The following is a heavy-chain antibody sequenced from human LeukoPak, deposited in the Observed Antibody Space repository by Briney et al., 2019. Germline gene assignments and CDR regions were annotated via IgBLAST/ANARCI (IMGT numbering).Heavy chain of an antibody. CDR3: AREARRNYFDY. CDR2: IYYSGST. J-gene: IGHJ4*02. CDR1: GGSISSYY. Sequence: PSETLSLTCTVSGGSISSYYWSWIRQPPGKGLEWIGYIYYSGSTNYNPSLNSRVTISVDTSKNQFSLKLSSVTAADTAVYYCAREARRNYFDYWGQGTLVTVSS. D-gene: IGHD5-12*01. V-gene: IGHV4-59*01.